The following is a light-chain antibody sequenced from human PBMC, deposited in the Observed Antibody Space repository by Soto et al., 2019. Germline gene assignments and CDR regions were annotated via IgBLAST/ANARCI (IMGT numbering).Light chain of an antibody. Sequence: DIQMTQSPSSLSAYVGDRVTITCQASQDISNYLNWYQQKPGKAPKLLMYDSSNLETGVPSRFSGSGSATDFTFTISSLQPEDIATYYCQQYDNLPPLTFGGGTKVEIK. CDR1: QDISNY. J-gene: IGKJ4*01. CDR2: DSS. V-gene: IGKV1-33*01. CDR3: QQYDNLPPLT.